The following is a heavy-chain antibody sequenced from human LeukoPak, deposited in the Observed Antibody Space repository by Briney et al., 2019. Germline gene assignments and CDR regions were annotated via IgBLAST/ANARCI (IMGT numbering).Heavy chain of an antibody. D-gene: IGHD3-3*01. CDR1: GGTFSSYA. J-gene: IGHJ5*02. CDR2: IIPIFGTA. CDR3: ARTYYDFWSGYPNWFDP. V-gene: IGHV1-69*05. Sequence: SVKVSCKASGGTFSSYAIGWVRQAPGQGLEWMGGIIPIFGTANYAQKFQGRVTMTRDTSISTAYMELSRLRSDDTAVYYCARTYYDFWSGYPNWFDPWGQGILVTVSS.